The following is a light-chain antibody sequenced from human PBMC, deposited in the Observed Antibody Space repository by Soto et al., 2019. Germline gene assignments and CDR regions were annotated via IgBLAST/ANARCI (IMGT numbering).Light chain of an antibody. J-gene: IGKJ1*01. CDR2: ATY. CDR3: QRYDTFPRT. CDR1: QGINNY. Sequence: DIPMTQSPSSLSASVGDRVTITCRASQGINNYVAWFQQKPGRAPKSLIYATYNLQSGVPSKFSASGSGTEFTLTISSLQPEDFATYYCQRYDTFPRTFGKGTKVEI. V-gene: IGKV1-16*02.